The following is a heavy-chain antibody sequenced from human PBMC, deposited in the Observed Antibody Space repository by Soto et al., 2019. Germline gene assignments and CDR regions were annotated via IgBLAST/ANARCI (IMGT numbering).Heavy chain of an antibody. J-gene: IGHJ6*02. CDR1: GYTFTNYG. V-gene: IGHV1-18*01. CDR2: ISGYNGNT. CDR3: AREGQAPYYYYGMDV. Sequence: QVQVVQSGDEVKKPGASVKVSCKASGYTFTNYGFSWVRQAPGQGLEWMGWISGYNGNTKYAEKFQGRVTXPAXXSXRTAHMELRSLRSDDTAVYYCAREGQAPYYYYGMDVWGQGTAVTVSS.